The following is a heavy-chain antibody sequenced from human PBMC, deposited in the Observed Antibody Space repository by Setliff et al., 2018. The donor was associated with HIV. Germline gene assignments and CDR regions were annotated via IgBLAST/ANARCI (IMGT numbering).Heavy chain of an antibody. CDR1: GYTFSTNA. Sequence: ASVKVSCKAFGYTFSTNAIHWARQAPGQRLEWMGYINAGDDNTRYSEKFQGRVTITRDTSANTAYMELSRLRSDDTAVYYCAREGNVRWSSGCYLSGYWGLGTLVTVSS. V-gene: IGHV1-3*01. CDR3: AREGNVRWSSGCYLSGY. D-gene: IGHD6-19*01. CDR2: INAGDDNT. J-gene: IGHJ4*02.